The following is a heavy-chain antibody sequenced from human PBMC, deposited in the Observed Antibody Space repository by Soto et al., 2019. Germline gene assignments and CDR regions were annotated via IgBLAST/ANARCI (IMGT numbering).Heavy chain of an antibody. CDR2: IYHSGYT. Sequence: QLQLQESGSGLVKPSQTLSLTCAVSGGSISSGGYSWSWIRQPPGKGLEWIGYIYHSGYTYYNPYLKRRGTIAVDRSKNQFSLKLSSVTAADTAVYYCARAHYGDYGYGMDVWGQGTTVTVSS. CDR1: GGSISSGGYS. J-gene: IGHJ6*02. CDR3: ARAHYGDYGYGMDV. V-gene: IGHV4-30-2*01. D-gene: IGHD4-17*01.